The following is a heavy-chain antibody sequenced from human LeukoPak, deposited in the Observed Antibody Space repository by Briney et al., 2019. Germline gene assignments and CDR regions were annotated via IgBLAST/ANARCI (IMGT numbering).Heavy chain of an antibody. J-gene: IGHJ4*02. CDR2: IKQDGSEK. CDR3: ARDRGGVTPRFDY. V-gene: IGHV3-7*01. D-gene: IGHD3-16*01. CDR1: GFTFSSYW. Sequence: PGGSLRLSCAASGFTFSSYWMSWVRQAPGKGLEWVANIKQDGSEKYYVDSVKGRFTISRDNAKNSLYLQMNSLRAEDTAVYYCARDRGGVTPRFDYWGQGTLDTVSS.